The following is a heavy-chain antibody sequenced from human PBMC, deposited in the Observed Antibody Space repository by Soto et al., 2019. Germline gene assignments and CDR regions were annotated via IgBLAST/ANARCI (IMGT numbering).Heavy chain of an antibody. D-gene: IGHD2-2*01. J-gene: IGHJ4*02. Sequence: SLRLSCAASGFTFSTYTMNWVRQAPGKGLEWVSFITSSSSTMSYADSVKGRFTVSRDNAKNSLYLQMNSLRTEDTAVYYCASAFSSSWQNYWGLGTLVTVSS. CDR1: GFTFSTYT. CDR2: ITSSSSTM. CDR3: ASAFSSSWQNY. V-gene: IGHV3-48*01.